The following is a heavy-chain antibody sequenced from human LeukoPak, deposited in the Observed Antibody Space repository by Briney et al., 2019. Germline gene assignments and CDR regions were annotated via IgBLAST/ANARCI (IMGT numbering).Heavy chain of an antibody. CDR3: ARDGDTVLTRGYYYYMDV. CDR1: GFTFSSYA. J-gene: IGHJ6*03. CDR2: ISGSGGST. V-gene: IGHV3-23*01. Sequence: GGSLRLSCAASGFTFSSYAMSWVRQAPGKGLEWVSAISGSGGSTYYADSVKGRFTISRDNARNSLYLQMNSLRAEDTALYYCARDGDTVLTRGYYYYMDVWGKGTTVTVSS. D-gene: IGHD4-23*01.